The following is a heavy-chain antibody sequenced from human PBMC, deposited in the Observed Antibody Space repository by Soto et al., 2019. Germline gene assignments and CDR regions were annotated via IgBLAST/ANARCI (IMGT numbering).Heavy chain of an antibody. CDR1: GGTFSSYA. CDR3: AREAREMATEYFDY. Sequence: SVKVSCKASGGTFSSYATSWVRQAPGQGLEWMGGIIPIFGTANYAQKFQGRVTITADESTSTAYMELSSLRSEDTAVYYCAREAREMATEYFDYWGQGTLVTVSS. V-gene: IGHV1-69*13. J-gene: IGHJ4*02. CDR2: IIPIFGTA. D-gene: IGHD5-12*01.